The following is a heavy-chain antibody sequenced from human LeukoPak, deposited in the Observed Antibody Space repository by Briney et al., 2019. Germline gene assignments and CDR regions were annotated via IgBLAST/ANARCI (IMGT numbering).Heavy chain of an antibody. J-gene: IGHJ4*02. Sequence: GGSLRLSCAASGFTFSSYWMSWVRQAPGKGLEWVANIKQDGSEKYYVDSVKGRFTISRDNAKNSLYLQMSSLRAEDTAVFYCXXGSSYGLRNLDYWGQGTLVTVSS. CDR3: XXGSSYGLRNLDY. V-gene: IGHV3-7*01. D-gene: IGHD5-18*01. CDR1: GFTFSSYW. CDR2: IKQDGSEK.